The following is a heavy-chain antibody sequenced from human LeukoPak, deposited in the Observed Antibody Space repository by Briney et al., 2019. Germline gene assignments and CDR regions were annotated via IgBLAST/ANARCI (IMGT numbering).Heavy chain of an antibody. CDR3: ARSLLWFGVYAFDI. D-gene: IGHD3-10*01. CDR1: GDSMSSYF. CDR2: IYQTTT. Sequence: PSETPSLTCTVSGDSMSSYFWTWVRQFPGKGLEWVGYIYQTTTTYNPSLKGRATISADMSQNQLSLKVTSVTAADTAVYYCARSLLWFGVYAFDIWGQGTMVTVSS. V-gene: IGHV4-59*01. J-gene: IGHJ3*02.